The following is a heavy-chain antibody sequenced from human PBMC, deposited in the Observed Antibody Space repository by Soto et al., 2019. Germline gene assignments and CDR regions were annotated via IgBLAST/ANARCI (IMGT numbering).Heavy chain of an antibody. CDR2: ISGSGGST. J-gene: IGHJ4*02. D-gene: IGHD6-19*01. CDR3: ARRSSGWYFDY. Sequence: EVQLLESGGGLVQPGGSLRLSCAASGFTFSNYAMNWVRQAPGKGLEWVSVISGSGGSTYYAASVQGRFTISRDNSKNTLSLQMNSLRAEDTAVYYCARRSSGWYFDYWGQGTLVTVSS. CDR1: GFTFSNYA. V-gene: IGHV3-23*01.